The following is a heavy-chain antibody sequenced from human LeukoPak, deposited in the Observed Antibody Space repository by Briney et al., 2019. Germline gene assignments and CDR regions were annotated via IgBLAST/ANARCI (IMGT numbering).Heavy chain of an antibody. D-gene: IGHD2/OR15-2a*01. J-gene: IGHJ3*02. CDR3: ARDDVSPQAFDI. V-gene: IGHV3-74*01. CDR1: GFPLSSYW. Sequence: QSGGSLRLSCVAYGFPLSSYWMHWVRQAPGKGLEWVAQIKADGTRIVYGDSVKGRFTISRDNAKNMLFLQMNSLRPEDSAVYYCARDDVSPQAFDIWGQGTMVTVSS. CDR2: IKADGTRI.